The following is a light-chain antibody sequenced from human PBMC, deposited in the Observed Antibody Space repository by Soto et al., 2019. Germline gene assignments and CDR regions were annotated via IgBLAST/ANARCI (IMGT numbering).Light chain of an antibody. J-gene: IGLJ1*01. V-gene: IGLV2-14*01. CDR3: SSYSISTAYL. CDR2: EVS. CDR1: SSDVGGYDY. Sequence: QSALTQPASVSGSPGQSITISCTGTSSDVGGYDYVSWYQLHPGKAPKLMVFEVSNRPSGVSYRFSGSKSGNTASLTISGLQAEDEDDYFCSSYSISTAYLFGTGTKSPS.